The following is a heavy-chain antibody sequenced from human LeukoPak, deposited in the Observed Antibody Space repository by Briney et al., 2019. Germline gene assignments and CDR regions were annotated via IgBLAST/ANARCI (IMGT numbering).Heavy chain of an antibody. CDR1: GFTFSSYG. J-gene: IGHJ4*02. D-gene: IGHD5-12*01. CDR3: AKDSYSGYSPLDY. CDR2: IWYDGSNK. V-gene: IGHV3-33*06. Sequence: GGSLRLSCAASGFTFSSYGMHWVRQAPGKGLEWVAVIWYDGSNKYYADSVKGRFTISRDNSKNTLYLQMNSLRAEDTAVYYCAKDSYSGYSPLDYWGQGTLVTVSS.